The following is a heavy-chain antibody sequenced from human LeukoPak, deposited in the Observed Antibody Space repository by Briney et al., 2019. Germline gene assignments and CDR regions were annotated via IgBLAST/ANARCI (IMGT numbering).Heavy chain of an antibody. CDR3: AREAHPRSGSYWGRRTYYFDY. V-gene: IGHV4-34*01. CDR2: INHSGST. J-gene: IGHJ4*02. Sequence: SETLSLTCAVYGGSFSGYYWSWIRQPPGKGLEWIGEINHSGSTNYNPSLKSRVTISVDTSKNQLSLKLSSVTAADTAVYYCAREAHPRSGSYWGRRTYYFDYWGQGTLVTVSS. D-gene: IGHD1-26*01. CDR1: GGSFSGYY.